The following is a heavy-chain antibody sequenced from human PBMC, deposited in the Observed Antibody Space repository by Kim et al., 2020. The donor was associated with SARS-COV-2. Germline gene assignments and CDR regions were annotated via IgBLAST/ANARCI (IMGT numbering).Heavy chain of an antibody. V-gene: IGHV3-30-3*01. CDR2: ISYDGSNK. D-gene: IGHD3-22*01. J-gene: IGHJ4*02. CDR1: GFTFSSYA. CDR3: ARDQQYYYDSSGYYDY. Sequence: GGSLRLSCAASGFTFSSYAMHWVRQAPGKGLEWVAVISYDGSNKYYADSVKGRFTISRDNSKNTLYLQMNSLRAEDTAVYYCARDQQYYYDSSGYYDYWGQGTLVTVSS.